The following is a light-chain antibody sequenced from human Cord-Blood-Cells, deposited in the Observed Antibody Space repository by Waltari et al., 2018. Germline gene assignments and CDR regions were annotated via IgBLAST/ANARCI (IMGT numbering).Light chain of an antibody. CDR1: QSVLYSSNNKNY. J-gene: IGKJ4*01. Sequence: DIVMTQSPDSLAVSLGERATINCKSSQSVLYSSNNKNYLAWYQQKPGQPPKLRIYWAYTRESGVPDRFSGSGSGTDFTLTISSLQAEDVAVYYCQQYYSTPVIFGGGTKVEIK. CDR2: WAY. V-gene: IGKV4-1*01. CDR3: QQYYSTPVI.